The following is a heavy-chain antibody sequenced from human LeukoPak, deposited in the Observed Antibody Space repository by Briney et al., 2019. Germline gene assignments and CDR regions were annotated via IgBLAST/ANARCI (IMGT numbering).Heavy chain of an antibody. CDR1: GGSISSYY. CDR3: ARDVDYGGNRGAFDI. J-gene: IGHJ3*02. V-gene: IGHV4-59*01. D-gene: IGHD4-23*01. Sequence: PSETLSLTCTVSGGSISSYYWSWIRQPPGKGLEWIGYIYYSGSTNYNPSLKSRVTISVDTSKNQFSLKLSFVTAADTAVYYCARDVDYGGNRGAFDIWGQGTMVTVSS. CDR2: IYYSGST.